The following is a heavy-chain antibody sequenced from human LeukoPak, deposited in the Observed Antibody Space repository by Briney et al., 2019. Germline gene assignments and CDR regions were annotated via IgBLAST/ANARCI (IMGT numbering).Heavy chain of an antibody. CDR3: ARHYCSGGFCYSLLDY. Sequence: PSETLSLTCTVSGDSFSTYHWSWIRQPPGKGLEWIGYIHYTGSTNYNPSLKSRVTISLHTPKNQFSLKLSSVTAADTAVYYCARHYCSGGFCYSLLDYWGQGILVTVSS. J-gene: IGHJ4*02. V-gene: IGHV4-59*08. CDR1: GDSFSTYH. CDR2: IHYTGST. D-gene: IGHD2-15*01.